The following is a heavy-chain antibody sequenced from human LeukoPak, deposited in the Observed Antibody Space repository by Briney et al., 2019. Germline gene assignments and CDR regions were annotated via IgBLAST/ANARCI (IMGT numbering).Heavy chain of an antibody. CDR1: GGTFISYA. J-gene: IGHJ6*02. CDR3: ARDQYGDYQHDLYYYGMDV. CDR2: IIPIFGTA. D-gene: IGHD4-17*01. V-gene: IGHV1-69*13. Sequence: GASVKVSCKASGGTFISYAISWVRQAPGQGLEWMGGIIPIFGTANYAQKFQGRVTITADESTSTAYMELSSLRSEDTAVYYCARDQYGDYQHDLYYYGMDVWGQGTTVTVSS.